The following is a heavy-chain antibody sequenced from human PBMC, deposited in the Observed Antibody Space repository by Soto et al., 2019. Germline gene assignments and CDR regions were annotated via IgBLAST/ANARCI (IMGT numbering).Heavy chain of an antibody. Sequence: GRSLRLSCAASGFTLIDYYMTWILQAPWKGLEWISYISTNSRYTKYADSVKGRFTISRDDAKNSLYLQMNSLRVEDTAVYYCARVYDILTSAWLDPWGQGTLVTVSS. CDR1: GFTLIDYY. CDR3: ARVYDILTSAWLDP. V-gene: IGHV3-11*03. J-gene: IGHJ5*02. D-gene: IGHD3-9*01. CDR2: ISTNSRYT.